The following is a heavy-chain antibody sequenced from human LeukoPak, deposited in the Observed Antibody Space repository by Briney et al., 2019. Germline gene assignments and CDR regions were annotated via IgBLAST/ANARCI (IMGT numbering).Heavy chain of an antibody. V-gene: IGHV4-59*01. CDR1: GGSISSYY. J-gene: IGHJ5*02. D-gene: IGHD3-10*01. Sequence: SETLSLTCTVSGGSISSYYWNWIGQPPGKGLEWIGYIYYSGSTNYNPSLKSRVTISVDTSKNQFSLKLSSVTAADTAVYYCARGRYYYGSGSYYFNPWGQGTLVTVSS. CDR2: IYYSGST. CDR3: ARGRYYYGSGSYYFNP.